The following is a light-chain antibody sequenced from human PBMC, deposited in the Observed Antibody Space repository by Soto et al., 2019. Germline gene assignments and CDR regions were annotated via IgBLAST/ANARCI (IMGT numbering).Light chain of an antibody. CDR1: QSVSSW. J-gene: IGKJ1*01. V-gene: IGKV1-5*01. CDR2: TAS. CDR3: QQFSSDSRT. Sequence: DIQMTQSPSTLSASVGDRVTITCRASQSVSSWLARYQQKPGKAPKLLIYTASNLDSGVPSRFSGSGSGAEFPLTISSLQPDDFATYYCQQFSSDSRTFGQGTKV.